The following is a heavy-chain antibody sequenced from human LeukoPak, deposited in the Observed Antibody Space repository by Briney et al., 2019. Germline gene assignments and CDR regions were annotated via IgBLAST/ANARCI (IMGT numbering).Heavy chain of an antibody. CDR3: ARDLRAGAADP. V-gene: IGHV3-33*01. CDR2: IWYDGSNK. D-gene: IGHD1-26*01. CDR1: GFTFSSYG. Sequence: PGGSLRLSCAASGFTFSSYGMHWVRQAPGKGVEWVVVIWYDGSNKYYADSVKGRFTISRDNSKNTLYLQMNSLRAEDTAVYYCARDLRAGAADPWGEGTLVTVSS. J-gene: IGHJ5*02.